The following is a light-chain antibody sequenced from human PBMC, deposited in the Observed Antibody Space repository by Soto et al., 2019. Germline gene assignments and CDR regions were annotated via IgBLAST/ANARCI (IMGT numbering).Light chain of an antibody. Sequence: DIQMTQSPSSVSASVGDRVTITCRASQGISSWLAWHQQKPGKAPKLLIYSASSLQSGVPSRFSGSGSGTDFTLTISCLQSEDFATYYCQQYYSYPLTFGGGTKVDIK. J-gene: IGKJ4*01. CDR3: QQYYSYPLT. CDR2: SAS. CDR1: QGISSW. V-gene: IGKV1-12*01.